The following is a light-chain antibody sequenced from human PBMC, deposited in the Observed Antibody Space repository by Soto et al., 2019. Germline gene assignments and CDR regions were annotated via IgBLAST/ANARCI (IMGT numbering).Light chain of an antibody. J-gene: IGLJ7*01. CDR2: KND. CDR1: SSNIGSNY. V-gene: IGLV1-47*01. Sequence: QSVLTQPPSASGTPGQRVTLSCSGSSSNIGSNYVYWYQQRPGTAPKLLIYKNDQRPSGVPDRFSGSKSGTSASLAISGLRSEDESDYYCAAWDDSLSGPVFGGGTQLTVL. CDR3: AAWDDSLSGPV.